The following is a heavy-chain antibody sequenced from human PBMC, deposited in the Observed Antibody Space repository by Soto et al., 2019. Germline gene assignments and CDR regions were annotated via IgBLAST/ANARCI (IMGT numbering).Heavy chain of an antibody. Sequence: AASVKVSCKASGYTFTSYGIHWVRQAPGQRLEWTGWINAGNGNTKYSEKFQGRVTITRDTSASTAYLELSSLRSEDTAVYYCARDPNHSSAYHHHHCHGMDVWGHGTTVTVS. CDR3: ARDPNHSSAYHHHHCHGMDV. D-gene: IGHD3-22*01. CDR2: INAGNGNT. J-gene: IGHJ6*02. V-gene: IGHV1-3*01. CDR1: GYTFTSYG.